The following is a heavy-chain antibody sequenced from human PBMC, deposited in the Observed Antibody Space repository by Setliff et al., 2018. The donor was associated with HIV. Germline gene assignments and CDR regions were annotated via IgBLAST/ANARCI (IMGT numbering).Heavy chain of an antibody. J-gene: IGHJ3*02. Sequence: ASVMVSCKASGYTFSNYAINWVRQAPGLGLEWMGWISPYNGKTDFAQKFQDRVTMTTDTSTTTAYMELSRLRSDDTAVYYCATKVYCTNGVCLDAFDIWGQGTMVTVSS. CDR3: ATKVYCTNGVCLDAFDI. CDR2: ISPYNGKT. CDR1: GYTFSNYA. D-gene: IGHD2-8*01. V-gene: IGHV1-18*01.